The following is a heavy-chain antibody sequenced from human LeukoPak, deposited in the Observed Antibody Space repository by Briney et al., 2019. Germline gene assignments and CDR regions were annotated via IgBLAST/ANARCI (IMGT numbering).Heavy chain of an antibody. J-gene: IGHJ6*02. CDR3: ARDIGPKRYYDFWSGYYTSDYYYGMDV. CDR2: IWYDGSNK. D-gene: IGHD3-3*01. Sequence: PGGSLRLSCAASGFTFSSYGMHWVRQAPGKGLEWVAVIWYDGSNKYYADSVKGRFTISRDNSKNTLYLQMNSLRAEDTAVYYCARDIGPKRYYDFWSGYYTSDYYYGMDVWGQGTTVTVSS. CDR1: GFTFSSYG. V-gene: IGHV3-33*01.